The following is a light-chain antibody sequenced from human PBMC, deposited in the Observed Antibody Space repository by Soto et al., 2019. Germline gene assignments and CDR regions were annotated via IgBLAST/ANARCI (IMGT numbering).Light chain of an antibody. CDR2: KAS. CDR3: QQYVSSPWT. CDR1: QCISSC. J-gene: IGKJ1*01. Sequence: DIQMTQSPSTLSASVRDRVTITCRASQCISSCLAWYQQKPGKTPKLVIYKASILESGVPSRFSGSGSGTEFTLTISSLQPDDSATYYCQQYVSSPWTFGEGTKVEIK. V-gene: IGKV1-5*03.